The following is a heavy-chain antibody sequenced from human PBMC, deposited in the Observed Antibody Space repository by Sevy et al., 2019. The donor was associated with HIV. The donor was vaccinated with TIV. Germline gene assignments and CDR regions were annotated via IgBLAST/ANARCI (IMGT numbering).Heavy chain of an antibody. CDR1: GFTFSNCA. J-gene: IGHJ4*01. CDR2: LSGNGGTT. CDR3: AKDFYGSGSYYTTDY. D-gene: IGHD3-10*01. V-gene: IGHV3-23*01. Sequence: GGSVRLSCTASGFTFSNCAMTWFRQAPGRGLEWVSSLSGNGGTTYYADSVKGRFTISRDNSKKTVYLQMNSLRAEDTALYYCAKDFYGSGSYYTTDYWGQGTLVTVSS.